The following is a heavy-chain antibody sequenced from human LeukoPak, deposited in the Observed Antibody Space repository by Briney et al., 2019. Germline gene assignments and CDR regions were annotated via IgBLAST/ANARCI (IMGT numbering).Heavy chain of an antibody. V-gene: IGHV3-7*01. CDR3: ARDRISGSGSGSFAFDI. CDR1: GFSFGHYW. D-gene: IGHD3-10*01. J-gene: IGHJ3*02. Sequence: EGSLRLSCAASGFSFGHYWMSWVRQTPGMGLEWVANIKQDGSEKYYVDSVKGRFTISRDNAKNSLYLQVNSLRAEDTAVYYCARDRISGSGSGSFAFDIWGQGTMVTVSS. CDR2: IKQDGSEK.